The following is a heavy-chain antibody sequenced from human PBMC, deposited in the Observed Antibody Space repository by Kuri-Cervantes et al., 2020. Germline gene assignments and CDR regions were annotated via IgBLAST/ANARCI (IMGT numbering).Heavy chain of an antibody. V-gene: IGHV4-38-2*01. CDR3: ARHSSASSGWYYYYYMDV. CDR1: GYSISSGYY. Sequence: SETLSLTCAVSGYSISSGYYWGWIRQPPGKGLEWIGSIYHSGSTYYNPSLKSQITISVDTSKNQFSLKLSSVTGADTAVYYCARHSSASSGWYYYYYMDVWGKGTTVTVSS. CDR2: IYHSGST. J-gene: IGHJ6*03. D-gene: IGHD6-19*01.